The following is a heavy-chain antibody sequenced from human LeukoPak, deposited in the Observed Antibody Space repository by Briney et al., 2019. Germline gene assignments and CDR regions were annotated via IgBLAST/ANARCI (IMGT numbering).Heavy chain of an antibody. V-gene: IGHV4-34*01. CDR1: GGSFSGYY. CDR3: ARAGYYGSGMFDAFDI. J-gene: IGHJ3*02. D-gene: IGHD3-10*01. Sequence: PSETLSLTCAVYGGSFSGYYWSWIRQPPGKGLEWIGEINHSGSTNYNPSLKSRVTISVDTSKNQFSLKLSSVTAADTAVYYCARAGYYGSGMFDAFDIWGQGTMVTVSS. CDR2: INHSGST.